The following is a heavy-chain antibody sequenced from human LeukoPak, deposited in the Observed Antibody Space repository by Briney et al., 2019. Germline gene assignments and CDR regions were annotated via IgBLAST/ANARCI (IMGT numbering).Heavy chain of an antibody. J-gene: IGHJ4*02. CDR1: GFTFGDYA. D-gene: IGHD1-26*01. CDR3: AKMSGSLNRGIVGAAPDY. V-gene: IGHV3-49*04. Sequence: GGSLRLSCTASGFTFGDYAMSWVRQAPGKGLEWVGFIRSKAYGGTTEYAASVKGRFTISRDDSKSIAYLQMNSLKTEDTAVYYCAKMSGSLNRGIVGAAPDYWGQGTLVTVSS. CDR2: IRSKAYGGTT.